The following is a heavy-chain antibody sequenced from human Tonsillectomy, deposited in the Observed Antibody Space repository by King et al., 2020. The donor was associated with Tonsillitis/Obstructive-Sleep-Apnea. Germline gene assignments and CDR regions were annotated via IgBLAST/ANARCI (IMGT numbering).Heavy chain of an antibody. CDR3: ARHSFLWFGELRGAFDI. CDR2: IDPSDSYT. CDR1: GYSFTSYW. V-gene: IGHV5-10-1*01. D-gene: IGHD3-10*01. J-gene: IGHJ3*02. Sequence: VQLVESGAEVKKPGESLRISCKGSGYSFTSYWISWVRQMPGKGLEWMGRIDPSDSYTNYSPSFQGHVTISADKSISTAYLQWSSLKASDTSMYYCARHSFLWFGELRGAFDIWGQGTMVTVSS.